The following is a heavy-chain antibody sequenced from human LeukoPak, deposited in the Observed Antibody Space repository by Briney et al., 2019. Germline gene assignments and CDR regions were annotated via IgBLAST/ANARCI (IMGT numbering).Heavy chain of an antibody. CDR2: ISSNGGST. D-gene: IGHD6-13*01. V-gene: IGHV3-64D*06. Sequence: PGGSLRLSCSASGFTFSNYAMHWVRQAPGKGLEYVSAISSNGGSTYYADSVKGRFTISRDNSKNTLYLQMSSLRAEDTAVYYCVKARIAAAGTLNDYWGQGTLVTVSS. J-gene: IGHJ4*02. CDR1: GFTFSNYA. CDR3: VKARIAAAGTLNDY.